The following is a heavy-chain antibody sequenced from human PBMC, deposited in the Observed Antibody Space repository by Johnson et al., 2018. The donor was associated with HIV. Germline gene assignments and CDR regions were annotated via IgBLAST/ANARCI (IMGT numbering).Heavy chain of an antibody. Sequence: VQLVESGGGLVQPGGSLRLSCAASGFTISTKYFNWVRQAPGKGLEWVSVISIGGSTYYADSVKGRLTISRDNSKNTLYLQMNSLRAEDTAIYYCARGRGWWLQLGGAFDIWGQGTMVTVSS. V-gene: IGHV3-66*01. D-gene: IGHD5-24*01. CDR2: ISIGGST. CDR3: ARGRGWWLQLGGAFDI. CDR1: GFTISTKY. J-gene: IGHJ3*02.